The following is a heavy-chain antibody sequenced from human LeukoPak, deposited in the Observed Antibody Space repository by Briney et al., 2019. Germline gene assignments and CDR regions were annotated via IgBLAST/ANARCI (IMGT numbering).Heavy chain of an antibody. J-gene: IGHJ5*02. V-gene: IGHV4-30-4*01. D-gene: IGHD6-13*01. CDR1: GGSSSSGDYY. CDR2: IYDSGST. Sequence: SETLSLTCTVSGGSSSSGDYYWSWIRQPPGKGLEWIGYIYDSGSTYYNPSLKSRVTISIDTSKNHFSLKLNSVTAADTAVYYCARASSSWYEGWFDPWGQGTLVTVSS. CDR3: ARASSSWYEGWFDP.